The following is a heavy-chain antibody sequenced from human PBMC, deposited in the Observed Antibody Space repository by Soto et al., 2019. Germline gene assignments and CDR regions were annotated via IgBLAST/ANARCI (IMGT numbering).Heavy chain of an antibody. V-gene: IGHV6-1*01. CDR1: GDSVSSNSAA. D-gene: IGHD2-2*01. Sequence: SPTLSLTCAISGDSVSSNSAAWNWIRQSPSRGLEWLGRTYYRSKWYNDYAVSVKSRITINPDTSKNQFSLQLNSVTPEDTAVYYCARQLRYCSSTSCSRDDYWGQGTLVTVSS. CDR2: TYYRSKWYN. J-gene: IGHJ4*02. CDR3: ARQLRYCSSTSCSRDDY.